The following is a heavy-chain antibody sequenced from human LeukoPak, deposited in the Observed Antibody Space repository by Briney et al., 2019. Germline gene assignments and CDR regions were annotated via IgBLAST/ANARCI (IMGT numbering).Heavy chain of an antibody. D-gene: IGHD5-24*01. CDR2: ISGSGGGT. Sequence: GGSLRLSCAASGFTFSSYAMSWVRQAPGKGLEWVSAISGSGGGTYYADSVKGRFTISRDNSKNTLYLQMNSLRAEDTAVYYCAKEWRWLQSGNYFDYWGQGTLVTVSS. CDR3: AKEWRWLQSGNYFDY. V-gene: IGHV3-23*01. CDR1: GFTFSSYA. J-gene: IGHJ4*02.